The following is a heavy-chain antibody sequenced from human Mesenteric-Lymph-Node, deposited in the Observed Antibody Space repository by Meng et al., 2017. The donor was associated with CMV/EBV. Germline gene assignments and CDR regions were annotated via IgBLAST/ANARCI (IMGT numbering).Heavy chain of an antibody. CDR3: ARDSNVLRFLEWSDYYYGMDV. CDR2: IIPIFGTA. Sequence: SVKVSCKASGGTFSSYAISWVRQAPGQGLGWMGGIIPIFGTANYAQKFQGRVTITTDESTSTAYMELSSLRSEDTAVYYCARDSNVLRFLEWSDYYYGMDVWGQGTTVTVSS. D-gene: IGHD3-3*01. J-gene: IGHJ6*02. CDR1: GGTFSSYA. V-gene: IGHV1-69*05.